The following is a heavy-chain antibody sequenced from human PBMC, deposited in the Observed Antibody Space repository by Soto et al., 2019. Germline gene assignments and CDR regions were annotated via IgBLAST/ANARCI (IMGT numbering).Heavy chain of an antibody. V-gene: IGHV3-30*04. Sequence: LRLSCAGSGFIFKNYALNWVRQAPGKGLEWVASITRDGYNKYYADSVKGRFTISRDNSRDTLSLQMTTLTIEDSSVYYCTKSSGGSSSVGMDYWGQGTRVTVS. J-gene: IGHJ4*02. CDR2: ITRDGYNK. CDR1: GFIFKNYA. CDR3: TKSSGGSSSVGMDY. D-gene: IGHD6-6*01.